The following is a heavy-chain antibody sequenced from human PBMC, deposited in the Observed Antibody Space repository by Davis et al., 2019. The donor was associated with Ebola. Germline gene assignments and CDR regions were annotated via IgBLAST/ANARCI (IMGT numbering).Heavy chain of an antibody. CDR2: INHSGST. D-gene: IGHD2-2*01. V-gene: IGHV4-39*07. J-gene: IGHJ6*02. CDR1: GGSISSSSYY. CDR3: ARGGYCSSTSCYGGYYYYGMDV. Sequence: GSLRLSCTVSGGSISSSSYYWGWIRQPPGKGLEWIGEINHSGSTNYNPSLKSRVTISVDKSKNQFSLKLSSVTAADTAVYYCARGGYCSSTSCYGGYYYYGMDVWGQGTTVTVSS.